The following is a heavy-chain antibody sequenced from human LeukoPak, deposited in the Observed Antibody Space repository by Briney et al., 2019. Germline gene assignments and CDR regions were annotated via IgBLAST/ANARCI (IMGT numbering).Heavy chain of an antibody. J-gene: IGHJ4*02. Sequence: QPGGSLRLSCAASGFTFSSYATSWVRQAPGKGLEWVSAISGSGGSTYYADSVKGRFTISRDNSKNTLYLQMNSLRAEDTAVYYCATHLGGATTPFDYWGQGTLVTVSS. CDR2: ISGSGGST. CDR3: ATHLGGATTPFDY. V-gene: IGHV3-23*01. CDR1: GFTFSSYA. D-gene: IGHD1-26*01.